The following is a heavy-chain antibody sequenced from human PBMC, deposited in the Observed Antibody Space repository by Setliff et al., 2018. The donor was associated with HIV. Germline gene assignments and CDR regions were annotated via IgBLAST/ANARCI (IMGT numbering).Heavy chain of an antibody. J-gene: IGHJ3*02. V-gene: IGHV4-61*02. Sequence: SETLSLTCAISGASVATSDHYWVWIRQPAGKGLEWIGRIYTSGSTNYNPSLKSRLSMSIDTSKNQFSLNLTSVTAADTAVYYCARSKTFYDFWGGYYTHGAFKIWGLGTMVTVSS. CDR3: ARSKTFYDFWGGYYTHGAFKI. D-gene: IGHD3-3*01. CDR2: IYTSGST. CDR1: GASVATSDHY.